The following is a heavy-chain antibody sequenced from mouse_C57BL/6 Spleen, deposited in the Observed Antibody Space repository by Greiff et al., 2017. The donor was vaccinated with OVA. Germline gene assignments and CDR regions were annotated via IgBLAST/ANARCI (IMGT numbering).Heavy chain of an antibody. J-gene: IGHJ2*01. CDR2: ILPGSGST. CDR3: ARCGFYYSNFSYFDY. D-gene: IGHD2-5*01. V-gene: IGHV1-9*01. CDR1: GYTFTGYW. Sequence: QVQLKESGAELMKPGASVKLSCKATGYTFTGYWIEWVKQRPGHGLEWIGEILPGSGSTNYNEKFKGKATFTADTSSNPAYMQISSLTTEDAAIYDCARCGFYYSNFSYFDYWGQGTTLTVAS.